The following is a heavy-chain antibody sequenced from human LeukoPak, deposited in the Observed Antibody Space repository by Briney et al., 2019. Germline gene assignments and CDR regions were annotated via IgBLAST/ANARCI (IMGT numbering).Heavy chain of an antibody. V-gene: IGHV1-69*01. CDR3: ASQLLRDREYFQH. CDR1: GGTFSSYA. D-gene: IGHD2-2*01. J-gene: IGHJ1*01. Sequence: GSSVKVSCKASGGTFSSYAISWVRQAPGQGLEWMGGIIPIFGTANYAQKFQGRVTITAGESTSTAYMELSSLRSEDTAVYYCASQLLRDREYFQHWGQGTLVTVSS. CDR2: IIPIFGTA.